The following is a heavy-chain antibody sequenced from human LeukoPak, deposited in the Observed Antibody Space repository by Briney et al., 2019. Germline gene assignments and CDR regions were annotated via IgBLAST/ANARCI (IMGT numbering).Heavy chain of an antibody. J-gene: IGHJ4*02. D-gene: IGHD3-22*01. Sequence: SETLSLTCTVSGGSISSSSYYWGWIRQPPGKGLEWIGSIYYSGSTYYNPSLKSRVTISVDTSKNQFSPKLSSVTAADTAVYYCARRGDTSYYYDSSGYYDYWGQGTLVTVSS. V-gene: IGHV4-39*01. CDR2: IYYSGST. CDR3: ARRGDTSYYYDSSGYYDY. CDR1: GGSISSSSYY.